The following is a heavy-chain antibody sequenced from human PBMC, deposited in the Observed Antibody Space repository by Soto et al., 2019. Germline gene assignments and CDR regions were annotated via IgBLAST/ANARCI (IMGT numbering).Heavy chain of an antibody. CDR1: GFTFSDAW. CDR3: TTDSLFTGQLVRMDN. J-gene: IGHJ4*01. D-gene: IGHD3-9*01. V-gene: IGHV3-15*07. Sequence: PGGSLRLSCAASGFTFSDAWINWVRQAPGKGLEWVGRIKSKIDGGTTDFAAPVKGRFAISRDDSRDMVYMEMYSLKTDDTAVYYCTTDSLFTGQLVRMDNWGHGPLVTVSS. CDR2: IKSKIDGGTT.